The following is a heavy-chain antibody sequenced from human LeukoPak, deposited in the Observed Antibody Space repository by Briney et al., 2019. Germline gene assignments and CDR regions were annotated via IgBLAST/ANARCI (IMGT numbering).Heavy chain of an antibody. Sequence: SETLSLTCAVYGGSFSGYYWSWIRQPPGKGLEWIGEINHSGSTNYNPSLKSRVTISVDTSKNQFSLKLSSVTAADTAVYYCARGTVLRYFDWSPRFDYWGQGTLVTVSS. J-gene: IGHJ4*02. V-gene: IGHV4-34*01. CDR2: INHSGST. CDR1: GGSFSGYY. CDR3: ARGTVLRYFDWSPRFDY. D-gene: IGHD3-9*01.